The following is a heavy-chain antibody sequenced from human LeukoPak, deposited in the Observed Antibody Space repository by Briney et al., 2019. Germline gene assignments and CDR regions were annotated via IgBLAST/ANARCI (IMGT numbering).Heavy chain of an antibody. CDR2: INPSGGST. CDR1: GYTFTSYY. V-gene: IGHV1-46*01. J-gene: IGHJ4*02. CDR3: ASRRHYGDYVFDY. D-gene: IGHD4-17*01. Sequence: RASVKVSCKASGYTFTSYYMHWVRQAPGQGLEWMGIINPSGGSTSYAQKFQGRVTMTRDMSTSTVYMELSSLRSEDTAVSYCASRRHYGDYVFDYWGQGTLVTVSS.